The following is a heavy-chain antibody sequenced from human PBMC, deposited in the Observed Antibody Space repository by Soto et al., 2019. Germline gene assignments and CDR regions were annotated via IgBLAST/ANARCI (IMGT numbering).Heavy chain of an antibody. D-gene: IGHD1-26*01. CDR2: IIPLFGTA. Sequence: QVQLGQSGAGVKKPGSSVKVSCKASGGTFSSYSINWVRQAPGQGLEWMGEIIPLFGTANYAQKFQGRVTITADESTSTAYMELSSLRSEDTAVYYCARDGGRHSGGIDYWGQGTLVTVSS. CDR1: GGTFSSYS. V-gene: IGHV1-69*01. J-gene: IGHJ4*02. CDR3: ARDGGRHSGGIDY.